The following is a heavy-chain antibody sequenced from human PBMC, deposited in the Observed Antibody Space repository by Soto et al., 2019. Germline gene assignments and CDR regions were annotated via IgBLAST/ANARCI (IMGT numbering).Heavy chain of an antibody. CDR1: GFSLSNARMG. CDR2: IFSNDEK. D-gene: IGHD1-1*01. Sequence: QVTLKESGPVLVRPTETLTLTCTVSGFSLSNARMGVSWIRQPPGKALEWLAHIFSNDEKSYSTSLKSRLTISKDTSKCQVVLTMTNMDPVDTATYYCARYRYNWNDYYYYGMDVWGQGTTVTVSS. J-gene: IGHJ6*02. CDR3: ARYRYNWNDYYYYGMDV. V-gene: IGHV2-26*01.